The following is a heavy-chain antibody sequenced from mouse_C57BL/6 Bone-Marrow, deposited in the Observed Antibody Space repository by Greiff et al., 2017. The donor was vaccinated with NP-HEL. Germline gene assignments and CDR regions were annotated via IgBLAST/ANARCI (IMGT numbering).Heavy chain of an antibody. D-gene: IGHD2-2*01. J-gene: IGHJ4*01. V-gene: IGHV5-9*01. CDR1: GFTFSSYT. CDR3: AMFYYGSYAMDY. Sequence: EVHLVESGGGLVKPGGSLKLSCAASGFTFSSYTMSWVRQTPEKRLEWVATISGGGGNTYYPDSVKGRFTISRDNAKNTLYLQMSSLRSEDTALYYCAMFYYGSYAMDYWGQGTSVTVSS. CDR2: ISGGGGNT.